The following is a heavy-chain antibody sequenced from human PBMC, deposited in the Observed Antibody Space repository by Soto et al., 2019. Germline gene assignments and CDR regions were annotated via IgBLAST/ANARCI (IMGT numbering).Heavy chain of an antibody. J-gene: IGHJ4*02. CDR3: ARDLWFGEFRGDY. D-gene: IGHD3-10*01. V-gene: IGHV3-21*01. Sequence: EVQLVESGGGLVKPGGSLRLSCAASGFTFSSYSMNWVRQAPGKGLEWVSSISSSSSYIYYADSVKGRFTISRDNAKNSLYLQMNSLRAEDTAVYYCARDLWFGEFRGDYWGQGTLVTVSS. CDR2: ISSSSSYI. CDR1: GFTFSSYS.